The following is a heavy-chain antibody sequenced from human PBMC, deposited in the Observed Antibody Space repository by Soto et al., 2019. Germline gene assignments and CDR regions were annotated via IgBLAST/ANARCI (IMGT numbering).Heavy chain of an antibody. Sequence: SSATLSLTCTVSVVSISNTSYYWGWIRQPPGKGLEWIGTIYFSGSTFYNPSLKSRLTISVDTSKNQFSLRLSSVTAADTAVYYCASHGSYWGQGTLVTVSS. CDR2: IYFSGST. J-gene: IGHJ4*02. CDR1: VVSISNTSYY. V-gene: IGHV4-39*01. CDR3: ASHGSY.